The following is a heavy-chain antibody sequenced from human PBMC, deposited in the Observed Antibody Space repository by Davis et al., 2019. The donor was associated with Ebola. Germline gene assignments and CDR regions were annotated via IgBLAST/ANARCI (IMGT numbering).Heavy chain of an antibody. CDR3: AREPVDTAIGYAFDI. CDR2: ISAYNGNT. D-gene: IGHD5-18*01. J-gene: IGHJ3*02. CDR1: GYTFTSYG. Sequence: ASVKVSCKASGYTFTSYGISWVRQAPGQGLEWMGWISAYNGNTNYAQKLQGRVTMTTDTSTSTAYMELRSLRSDDTAVYYCAREPVDTAIGYAFDIWGQGTMVTVSS. V-gene: IGHV1-18*01.